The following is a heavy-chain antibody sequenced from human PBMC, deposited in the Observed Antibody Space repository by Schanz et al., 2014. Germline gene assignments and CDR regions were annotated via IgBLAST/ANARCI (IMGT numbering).Heavy chain of an antibody. CDR2: IRQDVRAK. J-gene: IGHJ6*02. CDR1: GFNLRRYS. CDR3: ARGLIVGDGQHFYFSYGLDV. Sequence: QLVESGGGLVKPGGSLRLSCATSGFNLRRYSMNWVRQAPGRGLEWVANIRQDVRAKYYVDSVKGRFTISRDNIASSLFLQMNSLRAEDSAVYYCARGLIVGDGQHFYFSYGLDVWGQGTTVTVSS. D-gene: IGHD1-26*01. V-gene: IGHV3-7*01.